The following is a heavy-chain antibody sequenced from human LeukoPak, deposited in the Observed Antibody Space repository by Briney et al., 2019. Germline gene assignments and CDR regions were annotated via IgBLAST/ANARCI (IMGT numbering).Heavy chain of an antibody. CDR1: GGSFSGYY. J-gene: IGHJ5*02. CDR3: ARGKQWLVPYNLFDP. V-gene: IGHV4-34*01. Sequence: SETLSLTCAVYGGSFSGYYWSWIRQPPGKGMEWIGEINHSGSTNYNPSLKSRVTISVDTSKNQFSLKLSSVTAADTAVYYCARGKQWLVPYNLFDPWGQGTLVTVSS. D-gene: IGHD6-19*01. CDR2: INHSGST.